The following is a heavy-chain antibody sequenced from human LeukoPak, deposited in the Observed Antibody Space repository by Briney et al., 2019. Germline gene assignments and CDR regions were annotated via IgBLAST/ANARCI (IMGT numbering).Heavy chain of an antibody. CDR2: IYYSGST. J-gene: IGHJ5*02. CDR3: ARQSYGSAINNWFDP. D-gene: IGHD3-10*01. V-gene: IGHV4-39*01. CDR1: GASISGSGYY. Sequence: PSETLSLTCAVSGASISGSGYYWGWIRQPPGKGLEWIGNIYYSGSTYYNASLQSRVTISIDTSKNQFSLRLNSVTAADTAVYYCARQSYGSAINNWFDPWGQGTLVTVSS.